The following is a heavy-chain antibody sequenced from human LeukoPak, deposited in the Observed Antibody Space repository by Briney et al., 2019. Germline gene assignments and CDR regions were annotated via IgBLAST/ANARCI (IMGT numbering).Heavy chain of an antibody. J-gene: IGHJ4*02. CDR3: ARESGAGPFDY. D-gene: IGHD3-10*01. Sequence: PGGSLRLSCAASGFTFSSYWMSWIRQAPGKGLEWVANIKKDGSERYFVDSVKGRFTISRDNAKTSLYLQMISLRADDTAVYYCARESGAGPFDYWGQGTLVTASS. CDR2: IKKDGSER. CDR1: GFTFSSYW. V-gene: IGHV3-7*01.